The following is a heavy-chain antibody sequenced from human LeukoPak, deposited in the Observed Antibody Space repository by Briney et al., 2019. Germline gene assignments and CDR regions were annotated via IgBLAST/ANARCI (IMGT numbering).Heavy chain of an antibody. CDR2: IIPIFGTA. D-gene: IGHD2-21*01. J-gene: IGHJ4*02. V-gene: IGHV1-69*13. CDR1: GGTFSSYA. CDR3: ARGRGNIVVVVSYFDY. Sequence: SVKVSCKASGGTFSSYAISWVRQAPGQGVEWMGGIIPIFGTANYAQKFQRRVTITADESTSTAYIELSSLRSEDTAVYYCARGRGNIVVVVSYFDYWGQGTLVTVSS.